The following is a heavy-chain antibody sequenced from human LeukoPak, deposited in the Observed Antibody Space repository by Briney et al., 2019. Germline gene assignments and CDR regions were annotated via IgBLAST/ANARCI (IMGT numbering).Heavy chain of an antibody. CDR3: ARGVAGRGYYYYYMDV. J-gene: IGHJ6*03. CDR1: GGPISSYY. CDR2: IYTSGST. D-gene: IGHD6-19*01. V-gene: IGHV4-4*07. Sequence: SETLSLTCTVSGGPISSYYWSWIRQPAGKGLEWIGRIYTSGSTNYNPSLKSRVTMSVDTSKNQFSLKLSSVTAADTAVYYCARGVAGRGYYYYYMDVWGKGTTVTVSS.